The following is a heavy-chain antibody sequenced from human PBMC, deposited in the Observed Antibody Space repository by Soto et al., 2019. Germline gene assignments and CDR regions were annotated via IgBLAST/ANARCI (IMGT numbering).Heavy chain of an antibody. J-gene: IGHJ4*02. V-gene: IGHV1-2*02. CDR1: GYTFTGYY. CDR2: INPNSGGT. CDR3: ARDYLEFGDIDY. D-gene: IGHD3-10*01. Sequence: AASVTVSCKASGYTFTGYYMHWVRQAPGQGLEWMGWINPNSGGTNYAQKFQGRVTMTRDTSISTAYMELSRLRSDDTAVYYCARDYLEFGDIDYWGQGTRVTVS.